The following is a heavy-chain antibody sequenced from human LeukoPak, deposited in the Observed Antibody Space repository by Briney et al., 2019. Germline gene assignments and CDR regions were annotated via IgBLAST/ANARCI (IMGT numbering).Heavy chain of an antibody. CDR1: GYTFTSYD. V-gene: IGHV1-8*01. CDR3: ARAVRYSSAQTGAHFDS. Sequence: ASVEVSCKASGYTFTSYDINWVRQATGQGLEWMGWMNPNSGNTGYAQKFQGRVTMTRNTSISTAYMELSSLRSEDTAVYYCARAVRYSSAQTGAHFDSWGQGTLVTVSS. CDR2: MNPNSGNT. D-gene: IGHD6-19*01. J-gene: IGHJ4*02.